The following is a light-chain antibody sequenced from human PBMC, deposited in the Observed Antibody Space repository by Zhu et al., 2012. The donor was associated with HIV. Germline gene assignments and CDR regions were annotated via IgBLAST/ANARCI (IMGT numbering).Light chain of an antibody. CDR1: QSVNSVY. Sequence: EIVLTQSPGTPSLSPGERATLSCRTSQSVNSVYLAWYQQKPGQAPRLLIYGASSRATGIPDRFSGSGSGTDFTLTISRLEPEDFAVYYCQQYGSTSFTFGPGTKWMS. CDR2: GAS. V-gene: IGKV3-20*01. J-gene: IGKJ3*01. CDR3: QQYGSTSFT.